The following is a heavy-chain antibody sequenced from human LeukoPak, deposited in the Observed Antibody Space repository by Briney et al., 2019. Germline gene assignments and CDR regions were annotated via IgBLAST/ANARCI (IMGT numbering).Heavy chain of an antibody. Sequence: PSETLSLTCTVSGGSISSGGYYWSWIRQHPGKGLEWIGYIYYSGGTYYNPSLKSRVTISVDTSKNQFSLKLSSVTAADTAVYYCARGHGGNSRVWYYFDYWGQGTLVTVSS. D-gene: IGHD4-23*01. CDR3: ARGHGGNSRVWYYFDY. J-gene: IGHJ4*02. CDR2: IYYSGGT. CDR1: GGSISSGGYY. V-gene: IGHV4-31*03.